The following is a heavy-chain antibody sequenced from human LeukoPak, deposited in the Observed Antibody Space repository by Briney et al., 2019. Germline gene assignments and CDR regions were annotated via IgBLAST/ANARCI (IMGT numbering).Heavy chain of an antibody. J-gene: IGHJ6*02. V-gene: IGHV3-21*01. Sequence: GGPLRLSCAASGFTFSSYSMNWVRQAPGKGLEWVSSISSSSSYIYYADSVKGRFTISRDNAKNSLYLQMNSLRAEDTAVYYCARDGYDSWDYYYYGMDVWGQGTTVTVSS. D-gene: IGHD3-3*01. CDR3: ARDGYDSWDYYYYGMDV. CDR2: ISSSSSYI. CDR1: GFTFSSYS.